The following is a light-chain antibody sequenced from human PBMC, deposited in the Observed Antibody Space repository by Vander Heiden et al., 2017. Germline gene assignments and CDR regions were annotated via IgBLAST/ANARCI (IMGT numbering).Light chain of an antibody. CDR1: SSDVGGYNY. V-gene: IGLV2-14*03. J-gene: IGLJ2*01. CDR3: TSYTSRTTWV. Sequence: QSALTQPASVSGSPEQPITISCTGTSSDVGGYNYVSWYQQHPGKAPKVMIYDVSNRPSGVSNRFSGSKSGNTASLTISGLQAEDEADYYCTSYTSRTTWVFGGGTKLTVL. CDR2: DVS.